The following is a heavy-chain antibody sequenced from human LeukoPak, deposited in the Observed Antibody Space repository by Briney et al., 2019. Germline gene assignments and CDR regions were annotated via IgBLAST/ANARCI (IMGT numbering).Heavy chain of an antibody. D-gene: IGHD6-19*01. CDR2: INPSGGST. V-gene: IGHV1-46*01. CDR3: AREVAGTIRLYWYFDL. Sequence: EASVKVSCKASGYTFTSYYMHWVRQAPGQGLEWMGIINPSGGSTSYAQKFQGRVTMTRDTSTGTVYMELSSLRSEDTAVYCCAREVAGTIRLYWYFDLWGRGTLVTVSS. J-gene: IGHJ2*01. CDR1: GYTFTSYY.